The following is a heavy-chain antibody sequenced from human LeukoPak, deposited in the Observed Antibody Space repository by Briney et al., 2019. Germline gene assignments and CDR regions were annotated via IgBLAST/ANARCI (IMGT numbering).Heavy chain of an antibody. V-gene: IGHV1-46*01. CDR3: AGVGHYYDSSGYFDY. Sequence: ASVKVSCKASGYTFTSYYMHWVRQAPGQGLEWMGIINPSGGSTSYAQKFQGRVTMTRDTSTSTVYMELSSLRSEDTAVYYCAGVGHYYDSSGYFDYWGQGTLVTVSS. D-gene: IGHD3-22*01. J-gene: IGHJ4*02. CDR2: INPSGGST. CDR1: GYTFTSYY.